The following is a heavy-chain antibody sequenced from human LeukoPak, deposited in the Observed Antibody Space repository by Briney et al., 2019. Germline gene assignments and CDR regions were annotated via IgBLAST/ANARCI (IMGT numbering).Heavy chain of an antibody. J-gene: IGHJ6*02. CDR2: IGSDNKP. Sequence: WGSLRLSCEASGFTFSANAMTWVCQAPRKGLEWVSSIGSDNKPQYSESVKGRFAISRDNSKSMLFLQLNSLRAEDTALYYCARDLHYYVAMDVGGQGTTGTVSS. CDR1: GFTFSANA. D-gene: IGHD3-10*02. CDR3: ARDLHYYVAMDV. V-gene: IGHV3-23*01.